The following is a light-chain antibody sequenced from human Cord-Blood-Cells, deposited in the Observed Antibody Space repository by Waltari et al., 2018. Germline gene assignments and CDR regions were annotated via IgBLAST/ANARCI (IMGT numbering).Light chain of an antibody. CDR2: RNN. Sequence: QSVLTQPPSASVTPGQRVTISCSGSSSNTGRNNVYWYQQLPGTAPKPLIYRNNQRPSGVPDRFSGSKSGTSASLAISGLRSEDEADYYCAAWDDSLSGVVFGGGTKLTVL. V-gene: IGLV1-47*01. CDR3: AAWDDSLSGVV. CDR1: SSNTGRNN. J-gene: IGLJ2*01.